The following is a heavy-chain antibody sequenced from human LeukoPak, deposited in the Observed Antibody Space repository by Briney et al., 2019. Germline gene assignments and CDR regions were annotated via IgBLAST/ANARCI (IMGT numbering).Heavy chain of an antibody. CDR3: AKDMGAVAAQDFVFDY. CDR1: GFTFSSYS. Sequence: PGGSLRLSCAASGFTFSSYSMNWVRQAPGKGLEWVSYISSSSSTIYYADSVKGRFTISRDNSKNSLYLQMNSLRTEDTALYYCAKDMGAVAAQDFVFDYWGQGTLVTVSS. V-gene: IGHV3-48*04. D-gene: IGHD6-19*01. J-gene: IGHJ4*02. CDR2: ISSSSSTI.